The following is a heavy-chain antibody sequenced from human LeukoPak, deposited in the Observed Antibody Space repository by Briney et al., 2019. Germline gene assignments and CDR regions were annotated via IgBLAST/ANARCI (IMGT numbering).Heavy chain of an antibody. D-gene: IGHD4-11*01. CDR3: VRIGNDYMEN. Sequence: KPSGTLSFTCAVSGVSISSTNWWNWVRQPPGKGLEWIGEIYHSGSTNYNPSLKSRVTMSVDKSKNQFSLKVTSVTAADTAVYYCVRIGNDYMENWGQGTLVTVSS. CDR1: GVSISSTNW. CDR2: IYHSGST. J-gene: IGHJ4*02. V-gene: IGHV4-4*02.